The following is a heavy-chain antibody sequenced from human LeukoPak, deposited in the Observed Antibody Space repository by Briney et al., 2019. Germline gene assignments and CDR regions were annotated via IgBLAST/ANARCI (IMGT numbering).Heavy chain of an antibody. V-gene: IGHV4-38-2*02. CDR2: IRNNRNT. CDR1: RSPFMHGYY. J-gene: IGHJ4*02. CDR3: AREVIRRPFLFYFDT. D-gene: IGHD2/OR15-2a*01. Sequence: SDTLSLTCAVSRSPFMHGYYWGWIRQPPGRGLEWIGNIRNNRNTYYNTSLKSRLTISVATCKNEFSLKLSSMTAADTAVYYCAREVIRRPFLFYFDTWGQGALVTVSS.